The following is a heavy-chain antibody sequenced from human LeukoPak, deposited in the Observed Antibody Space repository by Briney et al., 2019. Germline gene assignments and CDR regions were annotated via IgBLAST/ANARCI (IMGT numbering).Heavy chain of an antibody. D-gene: IGHD4-17*01. J-gene: IGHJ1*01. CDR2: ISSSGSTI. Sequence: GGSLRLSCAASGFTFSDYYMSWIRQAPGKGLEWVSYISSSGSTIYYADSVKGRFTISRDNSKNTLYLQMNSLRADDTAVYYCAKEIYGDSTGGRFQHWGQGTLVTVSS. CDR1: GFTFSDYY. V-gene: IGHV3-11*01. CDR3: AKEIYGDSTGGRFQH.